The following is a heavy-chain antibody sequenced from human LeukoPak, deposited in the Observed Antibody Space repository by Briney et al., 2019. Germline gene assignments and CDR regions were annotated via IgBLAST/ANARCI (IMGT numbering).Heavy chain of an antibody. CDR3: VSVQMDYDFWSGYYGYFDY. V-gene: IGHV1-18*01. CDR2: ISTYNGNT. CDR1: GYTFTSYG. D-gene: IGHD3-3*01. J-gene: IGHJ4*02. Sequence: ASVKVSCKASGYTFTSYGISWVRQAPGQGLEWMGWISTYNGNTNYAQKLQGRVTMTTDTSTSTAYMELRSLRSDDTAVYYCVSVQMDYDFWSGYYGYFDYWGQGTLVTVSS.